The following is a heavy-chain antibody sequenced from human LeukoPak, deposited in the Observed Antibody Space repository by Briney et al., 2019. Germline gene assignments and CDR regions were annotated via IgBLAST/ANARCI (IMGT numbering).Heavy chain of an antibody. CDR3: ALWGYFDSSGRHF. J-gene: IGHJ4*02. CDR2: IYTSGST. D-gene: IGHD3-22*01. Sequence: SETLSLTCTVSGDSISSYYWSWVRQRAGKGLEWIGRIYTSGSTNYNPSLKSRVTISVDTSKNQFSLNLNSVTAADTAVYYCALWGYFDSSGRHFWGQGTLVTVSS. V-gene: IGHV4-4*07. CDR1: GDSISSYY.